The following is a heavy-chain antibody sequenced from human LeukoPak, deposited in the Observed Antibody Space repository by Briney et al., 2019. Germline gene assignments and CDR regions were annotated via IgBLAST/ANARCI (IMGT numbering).Heavy chain of an antibody. D-gene: IGHD6-13*01. CDR3: ARSGGYSSSWSL. CDR1: GASISTYY. V-gene: IGHV4-59*01. CDR2: IYYTGST. J-gene: IGHJ4*02. Sequence: SETLSLTCTVSGASISTYYWNWIRQPPGKGLEWIGYIYYTGSTNYNPSLKSRVTISVDTSKNKFSLKLSSVTGADRAVYYCARSGGYSSSWSLWGQGTLVTVSS.